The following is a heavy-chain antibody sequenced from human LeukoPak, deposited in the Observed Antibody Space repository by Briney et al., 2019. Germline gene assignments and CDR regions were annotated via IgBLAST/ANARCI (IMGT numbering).Heavy chain of an antibody. CDR3: ARGDYSIYNWFDP. J-gene: IGHJ5*02. D-gene: IGHD4-11*01. CDR1: GGSISSGDYY. V-gene: IGHV4-30-4*08. Sequence: SQTLSLTCTVSGGSISSGDYYWSWIRQPPGKGLEWIGYIYYSGNTYYNPSLKSRVTISVDTSKNQFSLKLSSVTAADTAVYYCARGDYSIYNWFDPWGQGTLVTVSS. CDR2: IYYSGNT.